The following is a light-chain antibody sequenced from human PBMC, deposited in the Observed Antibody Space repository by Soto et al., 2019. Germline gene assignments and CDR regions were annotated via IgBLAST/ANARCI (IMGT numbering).Light chain of an antibody. CDR1: SSDVGGYNY. CDR3: SSHAAINV. Sequence: QSALTQSPSASGSPGQSVTISCTGSSSDVGGYNYVSWYQHHPGKAPKLIIYEVDKHSSGVPDRFSGSKSGNTASLTVSGLQAEDEADYYCSSHAAINVFGTGTKLTVL. J-gene: IGLJ1*01. CDR2: EVD. V-gene: IGLV2-8*01.